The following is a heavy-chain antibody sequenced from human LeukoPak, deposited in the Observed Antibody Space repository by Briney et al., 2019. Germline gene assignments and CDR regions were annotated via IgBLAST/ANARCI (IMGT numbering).Heavy chain of an antibody. CDR1: GGSISSGGYY. D-gene: IGHD2-2*01. V-gene: IGHV4-31*03. J-gene: IGHJ4*02. Sequence: PSQTLSLTCTVPGGSISSGGYYWSWIRQHPGKGLEWIGYIYYSGSTYYNPSLKSRVTISVDTSKNQFSLKLSSVTAADTAVYYCASQLRYCSSTSCPPNYFDYWGQGTLVAVSS. CDR2: IYYSGST. CDR3: ASQLRYCSSTSCPPNYFDY.